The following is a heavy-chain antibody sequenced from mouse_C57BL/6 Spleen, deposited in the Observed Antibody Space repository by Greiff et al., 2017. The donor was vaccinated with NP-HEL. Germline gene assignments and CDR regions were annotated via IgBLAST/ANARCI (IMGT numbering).Heavy chain of an antibody. CDR2: INYDGSST. CDR3: ARDEEYYGSEVAY. J-gene: IGHJ3*01. CDR1: GFTFSDYY. V-gene: IGHV5-16*01. Sequence: EVMLVESEGGLVQPGSSMKLSCTASGFTFSDYYMAWVRQVPEKGLEWVANINYDGSSTYYLDSLKSRFIISRDNAKNILYLQMSSLKSEDTATYYCARDEEYYGSEVAYWGQGTLVTVSA. D-gene: IGHD1-1*01.